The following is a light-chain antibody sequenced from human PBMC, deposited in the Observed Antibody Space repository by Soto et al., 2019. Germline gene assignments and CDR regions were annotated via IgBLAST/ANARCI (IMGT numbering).Light chain of an antibody. CDR2: GAS. CDR1: QSVSSN. CDR3: QQHRESGGT. J-gene: IGKJ1*01. V-gene: IGKV3D-15*01. Sequence: RVDIATLCIIKSQSVSSNLAWYQQKPGQAPRLLIYGASHRATGIPDRFSGSESGTDFALAMSCLQPEYFAVYYCQQHRESGGTFGQGTKVDI.